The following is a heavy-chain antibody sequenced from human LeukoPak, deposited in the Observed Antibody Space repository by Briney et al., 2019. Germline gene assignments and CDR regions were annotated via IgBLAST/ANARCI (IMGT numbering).Heavy chain of an antibody. D-gene: IGHD1-26*01. V-gene: IGHV4-34*01. CDR1: GGSFSCYY. CDR2: INHSGST. CDR3: ARGQSDSGSFSAFDI. J-gene: IGHJ3*02. Sequence: SETLSLTCAVYGGSFSCYYWSWIRQPPGKGLEWIGEINHSGSTNYNPSLKSRVTISVDTSKNQFSLKLSSVTAADTAVYYCARGQSDSGSFSAFDIWGQGTMVTVSS.